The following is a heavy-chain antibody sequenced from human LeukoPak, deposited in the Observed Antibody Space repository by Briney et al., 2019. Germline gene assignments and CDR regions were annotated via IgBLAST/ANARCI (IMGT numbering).Heavy chain of an antibody. CDR1: GFTFSSYG. D-gene: IGHD3-22*01. CDR2: ISSSSSNI. Sequence: GGSLRLSCAASGFTFSSYGMNWVRQAPGKGLEWVSSISSSSSNIYYADLMKDRFTISRDNAKNSLYLQMNSLRAEDTAVYCCARDLHYYYDSSAAPWGQGTLVTVSS. J-gene: IGHJ5*02. CDR3: ARDLHYYYDSSAAP. V-gene: IGHV3-21*01.